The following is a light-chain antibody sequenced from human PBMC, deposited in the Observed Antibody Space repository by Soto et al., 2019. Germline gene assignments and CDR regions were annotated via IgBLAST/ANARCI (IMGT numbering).Light chain of an antibody. CDR3: QQRSNWPVT. J-gene: IGKJ1*01. V-gene: IGKV3-11*01. Sequence: EIVLTQSPATLSLSPLERATISCRASQSVSRYFDCYQQKTGQDPKLLIYDASNRATGIPARFSGSGSGTDFTLNIIRLELEEFAVYYCQQRSNWPVTFGQVTKVEIK. CDR2: DAS. CDR1: QSVSRY.